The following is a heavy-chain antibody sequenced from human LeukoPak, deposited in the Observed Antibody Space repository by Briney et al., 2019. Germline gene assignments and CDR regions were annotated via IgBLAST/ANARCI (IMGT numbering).Heavy chain of an antibody. CDR3: ARAGYYYYYMAV. CDR1: GGSISSSSYY. CDR2: IYYSGST. J-gene: IGHJ6*03. Sequence: SETLSLTCTVSGGSISSSSYYWSWIRQPPGKGLEWIGYIYYSGSTNYNPSLKSRVTISVDTSKNQFSLKLSSVTAADTAVYYCARAGYYYYYMAVWGKGTTVTISS. V-gene: IGHV4-61*01.